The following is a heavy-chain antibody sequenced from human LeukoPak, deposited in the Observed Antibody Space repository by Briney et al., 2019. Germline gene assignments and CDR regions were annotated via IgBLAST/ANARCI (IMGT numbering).Heavy chain of an antibody. V-gene: IGHV4-39*07. CDR2: IYNSGST. CDR1: GDSISSSSYY. D-gene: IGHD6-13*01. Sequence: SEALSLTCTVSGDSISSSSYYWGWIRQPPGKRLEWIGSIYNSGSTYNNPSLKSRVTISVDTSKNQFSLKLSSVTAADTAVYYCARDQQFMAAAGRPLFDFDYWGQGTLVTVSS. CDR3: ARDQQFMAAAGRPLFDFDY. J-gene: IGHJ4*02.